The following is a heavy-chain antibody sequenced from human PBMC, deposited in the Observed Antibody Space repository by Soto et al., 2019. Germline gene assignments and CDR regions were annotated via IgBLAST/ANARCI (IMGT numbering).Heavy chain of an antibody. V-gene: IGHV4-30-4*01. D-gene: IGHD4-17*01. J-gene: IGHJ5*02. CDR3: ARGTTVTTGDWCDP. CDR2: IYYSGST. CDR1: GGSISSGDYY. Sequence: PSETLSLTCTVSGGSISSGDYYWSWIRQPPGKGLEWIGYIYYSGSTYYNPSLKSRVTISVDTSKNQFSLKLSSVTAADTAVYYCARGTTVTTGDWCDPWGQGTLVTVSS.